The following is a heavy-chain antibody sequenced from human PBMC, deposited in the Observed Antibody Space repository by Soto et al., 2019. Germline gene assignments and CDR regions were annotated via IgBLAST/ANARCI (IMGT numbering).Heavy chain of an antibody. D-gene: IGHD6-13*01. V-gene: IGHV4-31*03. CDR2: IYYSGST. CDR1: GGSISSGGYY. J-gene: IGHJ6*02. CDR3: ARDRGQQLVYYYYGMDV. Sequence: QVQLQESGPGLVKPSQTLSLTCTVSGGSISSGGYYWSWIRQHPGKGLEWIGYIYYSGSTYYNPSLKSRVTISVDTSKNQFSLKLSSVTAADTAVYYCARDRGQQLVYYYYGMDVWGQGPTVTVSS.